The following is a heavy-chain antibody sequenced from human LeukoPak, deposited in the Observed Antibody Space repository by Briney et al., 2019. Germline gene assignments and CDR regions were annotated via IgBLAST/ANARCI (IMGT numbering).Heavy chain of an antibody. CDR3: ASDVVVVAPSAFDI. J-gene: IGHJ3*02. Sequence: ASVKVSCKASGYTFTNHDINWVRQASGQGLEWMGWMNPKSGNTGYLQKFQGRVTMTRDTSMSTAFMELSSLTSEDTAVYYCASDVVVVAPSAFDIWGQGTMVTVSS. D-gene: IGHD2-15*01. CDR1: GYTFTNHD. CDR2: MNPKSGNT. V-gene: IGHV1-8*01.